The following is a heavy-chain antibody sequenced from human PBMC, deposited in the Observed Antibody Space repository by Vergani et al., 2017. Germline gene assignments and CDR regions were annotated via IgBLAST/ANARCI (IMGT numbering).Heavy chain of an antibody. J-gene: IGHJ5*02. CDR3: ARHVVHYTSGSFYVSWFDP. CDR1: GYSINSGYS. Sequence: QVQLQESGPGLVKPLETLSLTCAVSGYSINSGYSWGWLRQSPGKGLEWIGSIYHSGSAYYNPSLKSRVTISVDMSKNHFSLKLNSVTAADTALYYCARHVVHYTSGSFYVSWFDPWGQGTLVTVSS. D-gene: IGHD3-10*01. CDR2: IYHSGSA. V-gene: IGHV4-38-2*01.